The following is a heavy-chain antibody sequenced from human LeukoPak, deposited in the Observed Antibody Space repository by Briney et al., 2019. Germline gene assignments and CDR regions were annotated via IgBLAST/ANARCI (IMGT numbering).Heavy chain of an antibody. D-gene: IGHD2-15*01. V-gene: IGHV1-2*02. CDR2: INPNSGGT. J-gene: IGHJ6*03. Sequence: APVKVSCKASGYTFTGYYMHWVRQAPGQGLEWMGWINPNSGGTNYAQKFQGRVTMTRDTSISTAYMELSRLRSDDTAVYYCARDRWFRNYYYYYYMDVWGKGTTVTVSS. CDR1: GYTFTGYY. CDR3: ARDRWFRNYYYYYYMDV.